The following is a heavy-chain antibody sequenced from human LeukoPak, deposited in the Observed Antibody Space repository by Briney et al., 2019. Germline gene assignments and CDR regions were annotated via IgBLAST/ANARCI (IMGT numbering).Heavy chain of an antibody. CDR1: GGTFSSYA. J-gene: IGHJ4*02. CDR3: ARGPLGYDSSGYHQTRSYFDY. V-gene: IGHV1-69*01. CDR2: IIPIFGTA. Sequence: SVKVSCKASGGTFSSYAISWVRQAPGQGLEWMGVIIPIFGTANYAQKFQGRVTITADESTSTAYMELSSLRSEDTAVYYCARGPLGYDSSGYHQTRSYFDYWGQGTLVTVSS. D-gene: IGHD3-22*01.